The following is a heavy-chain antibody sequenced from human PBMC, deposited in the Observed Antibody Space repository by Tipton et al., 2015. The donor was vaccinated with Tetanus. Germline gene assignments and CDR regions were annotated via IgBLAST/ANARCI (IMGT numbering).Heavy chain of an antibody. V-gene: IGHV4-59*01. CDR1: GVSIGTYY. D-gene: IGHD3-16*01. CDR3: ARDVLPDY. Sequence: TLSLTCTVSGVSIGTYYWSWIRQSLGKGLEWIGYVFYSGSTEYNPSLKSRVTISVDTSKNHFSLKLSPVTAADTAIYYCARDVLPDYWGQGTLVTVSA. J-gene: IGHJ4*02. CDR2: VFYSGST.